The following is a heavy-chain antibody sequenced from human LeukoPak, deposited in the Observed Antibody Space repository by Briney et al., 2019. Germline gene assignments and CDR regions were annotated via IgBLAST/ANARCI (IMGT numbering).Heavy chain of an antibody. CDR3: TRDPPTRY. D-gene: IGHD1-26*01. J-gene: IGHJ4*02. CDR1: GFTFGDYT. CDR2: IRKKADGGTP. Sequence: PGGSLRLSCTASGFTFGDYTITWIRQAPGKGLEWVGFIRKKADGGTPEYAASVKGRFTISRDDSKSIAYLHMNSLKTDDTAVYYCTRDPPTRYWGQGTLVSVSS. V-gene: IGHV3-49*03.